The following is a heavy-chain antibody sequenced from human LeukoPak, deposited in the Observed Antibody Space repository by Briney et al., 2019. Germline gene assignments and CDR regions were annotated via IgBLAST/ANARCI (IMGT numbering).Heavy chain of an antibody. Sequence: ASVKVSCKASGYTFTGYYMHWVRQAPGQGLEWMGWINPNSGGTNYAQKFQGRVTMTRDTSISTAYMELSRLRSDDTAVYYCARRPASSLNWFDPWGQGTLVTVSS. J-gene: IGHJ5*02. CDR3: ARRPASSLNWFDP. CDR1: GYTFTGYY. V-gene: IGHV1-2*02. D-gene: IGHD2-15*01. CDR2: INPNSGGT.